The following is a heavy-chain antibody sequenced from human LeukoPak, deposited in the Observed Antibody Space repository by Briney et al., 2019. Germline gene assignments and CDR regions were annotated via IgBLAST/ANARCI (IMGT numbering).Heavy chain of an antibody. Sequence: GESLKISCKASGYTFSTYWIGWVRQKPGKGLEWMALIYPDDSDTRYSPSFQGQVTISADKSIGTAYLQWSSSLQASDSAMYYCARLRGSGWYGAFDIWGQGTMVTVSS. CDR3: ARLRGSGWYGAFDI. CDR1: GYTFSTYW. V-gene: IGHV5-51*01. D-gene: IGHD6-19*01. J-gene: IGHJ3*02. CDR2: IYPDDSDT.